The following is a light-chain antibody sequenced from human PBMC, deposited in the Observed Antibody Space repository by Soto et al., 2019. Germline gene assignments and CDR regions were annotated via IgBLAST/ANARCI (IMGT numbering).Light chain of an antibody. CDR1: QSVSSSY. CDR2: GAS. J-gene: IGKJ4*01. Sequence: ENVLTQSPGTLSLSPGERVTLSCRASQSVSSSYLAWYQQKPGQAPRLLIYGASSRATGIPDRFSGSGSGTDFTLTISRLEPEDFAVYYCQQFATSPLTCGGGTKVEIK. V-gene: IGKV3-20*01. CDR3: QQFATSPLT.